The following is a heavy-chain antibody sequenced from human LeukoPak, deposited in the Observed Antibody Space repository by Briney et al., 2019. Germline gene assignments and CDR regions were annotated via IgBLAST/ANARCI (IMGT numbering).Heavy chain of an antibody. CDR1: GFTFSYFA. J-gene: IGHJ4*02. Sequence: GGSLRLSCAASGFTFSYFAMSWVRRAPGKGLEWVSAISGSGGSTYYADSVKGRFSISRDNSKNTLYLQMHSLRAEDTAVYYCAKEQFGSGSFPQDYWGQGTLVTVSS. D-gene: IGHD3-10*01. V-gene: IGHV3-23*01. CDR3: AKEQFGSGSFPQDY. CDR2: ISGSGGST.